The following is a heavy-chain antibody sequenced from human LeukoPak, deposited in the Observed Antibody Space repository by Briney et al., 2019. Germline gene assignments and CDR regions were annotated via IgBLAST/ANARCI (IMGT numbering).Heavy chain of an antibody. V-gene: IGHV3-9*01. CDR2: ISWNSGSI. CDR1: GFTFDDYA. D-gene: IGHD4-17*01. J-gene: IGHJ5*02. CDR3: ARERMTTVTTYERYNWFDP. Sequence: AGGSLRLSCAASGFTFDDYAMHWVRQAPGKGLEWVSGISWNSGSIGYADSVKGRSTISRDNAKNSLYLQMNSLRAEDTAVYYCARERMTTVTTYERYNWFDPWGQGTLVTVSS.